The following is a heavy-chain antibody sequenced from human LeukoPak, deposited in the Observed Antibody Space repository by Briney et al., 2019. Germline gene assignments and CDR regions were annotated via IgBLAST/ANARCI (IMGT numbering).Heavy chain of an antibody. CDR1: GGTFSSYA. Sequence: SVKVSCKASGGTFSSYAISWVRQAPGQGLEWMGGIIPIFGTANYAQKFQGRVTITTDESTSTAYMELSSLRSEDTAVYYCARDSRIRLWLGRESGTYYYYYMDVWGRGTTVTVSS. V-gene: IGHV1-69*05. J-gene: IGHJ6*03. D-gene: IGHD5-18*01. CDR2: IIPIFGTA. CDR3: ARDSRIRLWLGRESGTYYYYYMDV.